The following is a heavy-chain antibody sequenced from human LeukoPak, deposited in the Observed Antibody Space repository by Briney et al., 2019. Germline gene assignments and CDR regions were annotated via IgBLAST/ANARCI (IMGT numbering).Heavy chain of an antibody. Sequence: GGSLRLSCAASGFTFGSYSMNWVRQAPGKGLEWVSSISSSSSYIYYADSVKGRFTISRDNAKNSLYLQMNSLRAEDTAVYYCARDGRAAAGTDYYYYMDVWGKGTTVTVSS. CDR3: ARDGRAAAGTDYYYYMDV. J-gene: IGHJ6*03. V-gene: IGHV3-21*01. CDR1: GFTFGSYS. CDR2: ISSSSSYI. D-gene: IGHD6-13*01.